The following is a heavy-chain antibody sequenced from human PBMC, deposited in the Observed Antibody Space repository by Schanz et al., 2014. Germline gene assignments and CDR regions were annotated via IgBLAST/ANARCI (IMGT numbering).Heavy chain of an antibody. J-gene: IGHJ3*02. Sequence: EVQLLESGGGLVQPGGSLRLSCASSGFSFTTYAMSWVRQAPGKGLEWVSSISSGGGSTYYADSVKGRFTISRDNSKNTLYLQMNSLRPEDTAVYYCAKGRFGELSAFDIWGQGTMVTVSS. CDR3: AKGRFGELSAFDI. D-gene: IGHD3-10*01. V-gene: IGHV3-23*01. CDR1: GFSFTTYA. CDR2: ISSGGGST.